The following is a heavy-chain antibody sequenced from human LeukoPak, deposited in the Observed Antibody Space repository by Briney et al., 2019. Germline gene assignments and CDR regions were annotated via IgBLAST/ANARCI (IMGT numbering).Heavy chain of an antibody. D-gene: IGHD1-20*01. V-gene: IGHV3-9*01. CDR1: GFTFDDYA. J-gene: IGHJ4*02. Sequence: GGSLRLSCAASGFTFDDYAMHWVRQAPGKDLEWVSGISWNSGSIGYADSVKGRFTISRDNAKNSLYLQMNSLRAEDTALYYCAKDGDSRGLTHFDYWGQGTLVTVSS. CDR3: AKDGDSRGLTHFDY. CDR2: ISWNSGSI.